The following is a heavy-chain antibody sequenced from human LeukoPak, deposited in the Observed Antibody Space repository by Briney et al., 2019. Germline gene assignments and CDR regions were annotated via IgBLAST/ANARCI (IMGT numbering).Heavy chain of an antibody. V-gene: IGHV1-69*05. D-gene: IGHD3-22*01. CDR1: GGTFSSYA. CDR2: IIPIFGTA. CDR3: ASLDYYDSSN. J-gene: IGHJ4*02. Sequence: SVKVSCKASGGTFSSYAICWVRQAPGQGLEWMGRIIPIFGTANYAQKFQGRVTITTDESTSTAYMELSSLRSEDTAVYYCASLDYYDSSNWGQGTLVTVSS.